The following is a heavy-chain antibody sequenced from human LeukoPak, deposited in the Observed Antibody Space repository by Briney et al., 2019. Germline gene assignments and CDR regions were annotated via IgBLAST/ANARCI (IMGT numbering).Heavy chain of an antibody. CDR1: GGSISSYY. D-gene: IGHD3-9*01. J-gene: IGHJ4*02. CDR2: IYYSGST. V-gene: IGHV4-59*08. CDR3: ARQDYDILTGPTVPYYFDY. Sequence: AETLSLTCTVSGGSISSYYWSWVRQPPGKGLEWIGYIYYSGSTNYNPSLKSRVTISADTSKNQFSLKLSSVNAADTAVYYCARQDYDILTGPTVPYYFDYWGQGTLVTVSS.